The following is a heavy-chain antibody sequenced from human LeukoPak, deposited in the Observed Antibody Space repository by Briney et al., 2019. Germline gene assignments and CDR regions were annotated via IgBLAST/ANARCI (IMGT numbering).Heavy chain of an antibody. CDR3: ATDSHLGGLSLYAPFDY. V-gene: IGHV1-69*04. CDR1: GGSSTNFA. Sequence: ASVKVSCKVSGGSSTNFAITWVRQAPGQGLEWMGRLIPILHIPNYAQKFQGRVTITADKSTNTAYMELTSLRSEDTAVYYCATDSHLGGLSLYAPFDYWGQGTLVTVSS. D-gene: IGHD3-16*02. CDR2: LIPILHIP. J-gene: IGHJ4*02.